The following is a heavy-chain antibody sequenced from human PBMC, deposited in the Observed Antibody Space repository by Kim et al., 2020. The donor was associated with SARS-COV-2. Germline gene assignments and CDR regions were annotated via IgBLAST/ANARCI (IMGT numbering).Heavy chain of an antibody. Sequence: GGSLRLSCAASGFTFSSYAMHWVRQAPGKGLEWVAVISYDGSNKYYADSVKGRFTISRDNSKNTLYLQMNSLRAEDTAVYYCASERVQPGIAAAGTIWGQGTLVTVSS. D-gene: IGHD6-13*01. CDR2: ISYDGSNK. CDR1: GFTFSSYA. CDR3: ASERVQPGIAAAGTI. V-gene: IGHV3-30*04. J-gene: IGHJ4*02.